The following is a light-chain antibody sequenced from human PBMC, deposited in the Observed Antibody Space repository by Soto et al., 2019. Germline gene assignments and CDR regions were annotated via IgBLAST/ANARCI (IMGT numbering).Light chain of an antibody. CDR2: AAS. J-gene: IGKJ5*01. CDR1: QSVSSL. Sequence: EVVMTQSPATLSLSAGERATLSCRASQSVSSLLAWYQQKPGQAPRLLIYAASSRATGSPDRFSGGGSGTDFTLTISRLEPEDFAVYYCQQYGYSPITFGQGTRLEIK. CDR3: QQYGYSPIT. V-gene: IGKV3-20*01.